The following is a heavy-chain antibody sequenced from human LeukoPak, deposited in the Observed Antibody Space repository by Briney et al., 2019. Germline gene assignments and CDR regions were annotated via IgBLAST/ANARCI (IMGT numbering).Heavy chain of an antibody. D-gene: IGHD4-17*01. V-gene: IGHV3-21*01. J-gene: IGHJ4*02. CDR2: ISSSSSYI. CDR3: ARSVGYGDLDY. CDR1: GFTFSSYS. Sequence: SRGSLRLSCAASGFTFSSYSMTWVRQAPGKGLEWVSSISSSSSYIYYADSVKGRFTISRDNAKNSLYLQMNSLRAEDTAVYYCARSVGYGDLDYWGQGTLVTVSS.